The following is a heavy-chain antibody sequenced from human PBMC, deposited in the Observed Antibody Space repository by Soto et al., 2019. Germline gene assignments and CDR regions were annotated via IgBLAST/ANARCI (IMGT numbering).Heavy chain of an antibody. V-gene: IGHV3-30-3*01. Sequence: QVQLVESGGGVVQPGRSLRLSCAASGFTFSSYAMHWVRQAPGKGLEWVAVISYDGSNKYYADSVKGRFTISRDNSKNTLYLQMNSLRAEDTAVYYCARDSSAGFDYWGQGPLVTVSS. CDR2: ISYDGSNK. CDR3: ARDSSAGFDY. CDR1: GFTFSSYA. J-gene: IGHJ4*02.